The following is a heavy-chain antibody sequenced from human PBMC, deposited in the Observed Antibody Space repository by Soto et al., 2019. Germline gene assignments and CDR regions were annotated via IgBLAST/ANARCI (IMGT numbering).Heavy chain of an antibody. CDR1: GGSFSGYY. V-gene: IGHV4-34*01. CDR2: INHSGST. D-gene: IGHD3-10*01. CDR3: ARGDGSGITMVRGVIRRKGPLYGMDV. J-gene: IGHJ6*02. Sequence: SETLSLTCAVYGGSFSGYYWSWIRQPPGKGLEWIGEINHSGSTNYNPSLKSRVTISVDTSKNQFSLKLSSVTAADTAVYYCARGDGSGITMVRGVIRRKGPLYGMDVWGQGTTVTVSS.